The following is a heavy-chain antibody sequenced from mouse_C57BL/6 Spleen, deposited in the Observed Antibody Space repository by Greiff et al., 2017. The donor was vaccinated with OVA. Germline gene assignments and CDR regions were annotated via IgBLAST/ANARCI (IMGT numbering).Heavy chain of an antibody. V-gene: IGHV5-9*01. J-gene: IGHJ3*01. CDR3: ARQTYSNYVWFAY. CDR1: GFTFSSYT. CDR2: ISGGGGNT. Sequence: EVKLVESGGGLVKPGGSLKLSCAASGFTFSSYTMSWVRQTPEKRLEWVATISGGGGNTYYPDSVKGRFTISRDNAKNTLYLQMSSLRSEDTALYYCARQTYSNYVWFAYWGQGALVTVSA. D-gene: IGHD2-5*01.